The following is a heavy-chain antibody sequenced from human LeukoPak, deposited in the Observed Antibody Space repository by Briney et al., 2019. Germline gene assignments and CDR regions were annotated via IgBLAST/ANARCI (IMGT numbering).Heavy chain of an antibody. CDR3: AKGGRNSPLM. D-gene: IGHD2/OR15-2a*01. CDR1: GFTFSSYA. CDR2: ITSTGGTT. V-gene: IGHV3-23*01. Sequence: GGSLRLSCAASGFTFSSYAMSWVRQAPGKGLDWVSGITSTGGTTYYADSVQGRFTISRDNSRNTLYLQMNSLRAEDTAVYYCAKGGRNSPLMWGQGTVVSVSS. J-gene: IGHJ3*02.